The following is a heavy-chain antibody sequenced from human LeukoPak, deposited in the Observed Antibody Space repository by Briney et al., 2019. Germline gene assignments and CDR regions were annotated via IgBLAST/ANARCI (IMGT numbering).Heavy chain of an antibody. CDR2: IYHSGST. J-gene: IGHJ5*02. Sequence: SETLSLTCAVSGYSISSGYYWGWIRQPPGKGLEWIGRIYHSGSTYYNPSLKSRVTISVDTSKNQFSLKLSSVTAADTAVYYCARVVVCSSTSCYGEGGPNWFDPWGQGTLVTVSS. CDR3: ARVVVCSSTSCYGEGGPNWFDP. CDR1: GYSISSGYY. V-gene: IGHV4-38-2*01. D-gene: IGHD2-2*01.